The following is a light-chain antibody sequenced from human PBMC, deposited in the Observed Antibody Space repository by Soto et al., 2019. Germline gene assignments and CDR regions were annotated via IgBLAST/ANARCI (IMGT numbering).Light chain of an antibody. V-gene: IGLV1-40*01. CDR3: LSFDSSLSVV. J-gene: IGLJ2*01. Sequence: QSVLTQPPSVSGAPGQRVTISCTGSSSNIGAGYDVHWYQQLPGRAPKLLIYGNTNRPSGVPDRFSGSKSGTSASLAITGLQAEDEADYYCLSFDSSLSVVFGGGTKRTV. CDR2: GNT. CDR1: SSNIGAGYD.